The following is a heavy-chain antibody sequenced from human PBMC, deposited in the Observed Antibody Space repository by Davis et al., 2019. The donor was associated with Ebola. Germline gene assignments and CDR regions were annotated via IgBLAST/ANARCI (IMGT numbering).Heavy chain of an antibody. Sequence: ASVKVSCKASGYTFTSYYMHWVRQAPGQGLEWMGIINPSGGSTTYAQKFQGRVTMTRDTSTSTVYMELSSLRPEDTAVYYCARTGRGWECSDYWGQGTLVTVSS. V-gene: IGHV1-46*01. J-gene: IGHJ4*02. D-gene: IGHD1-26*01. CDR2: INPSGGST. CDR3: ARTGRGWECSDY. CDR1: GYTFTSYY.